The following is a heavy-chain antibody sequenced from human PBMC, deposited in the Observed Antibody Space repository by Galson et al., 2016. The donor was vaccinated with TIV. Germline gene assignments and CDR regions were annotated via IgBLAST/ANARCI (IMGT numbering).Heavy chain of an antibody. CDR2: IYSGGDT. D-gene: IGHD4-17*01. CDR1: GFTVNAYH. CDR3: ARKDSSVHGDLRGAFDV. Sequence: SLRLSRAVSGFTVNAYHMSWVRQAPGKGLEWVSVIYSGGDTYYSDSVKGRFTISRDNSKNTVHLQMNSLRVEDTAVYYCARKDSSVHGDLRGAFDVWGQGTKVIVSS. J-gene: IGHJ3*01. V-gene: IGHV3-53*01.